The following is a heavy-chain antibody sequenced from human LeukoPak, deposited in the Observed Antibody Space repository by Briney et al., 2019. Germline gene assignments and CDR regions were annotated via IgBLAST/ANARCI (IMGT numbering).Heavy chain of an antibody. V-gene: IGHV4-59*08. D-gene: IGHD6-13*01. CDR1: GGSISSYY. CDR2: IYYSGST. Sequence: PSGTLSLTCTVSGGSISSYYWSWIRQPPGKGLEWMGYIYYSGSTNYNPSLKSRVTISLDTSKNQFSLKLSSVTAADTAIYYCAAGSNWYYAYWGQGTLVTVSS. CDR3: AAGSNWYYAY. J-gene: IGHJ4*02.